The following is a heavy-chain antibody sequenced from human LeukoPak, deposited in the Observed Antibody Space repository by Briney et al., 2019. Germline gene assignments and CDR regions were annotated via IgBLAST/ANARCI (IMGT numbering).Heavy chain of an antibody. D-gene: IGHD3-10*01. V-gene: IGHV1-2*02. CDR2: INPDSGDT. CDR3: TRDLLGGSGTFDP. J-gene: IGHJ5*02. Sequence: ASVKVSCKASGYTFTGYYLHWARQAPGQGLEWMGWINPDSGDTNYLQKFQGRVTMTRDTSISTAYMELSRLTSDDTAVYYCTRDLLGGSGTFDPWGQGTLVTVSS. CDR1: GYTFTGYY.